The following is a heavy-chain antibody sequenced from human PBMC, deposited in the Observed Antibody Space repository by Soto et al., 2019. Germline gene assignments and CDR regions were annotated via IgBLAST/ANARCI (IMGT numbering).Heavy chain of an antibody. Sequence: GASVKVSCKASGYTFTGYYMHWVRQAPGQGLEWMGWINPNSGGTNYAQKFQGWVTMTRDTSISTAHMELSRLRSDDTAVYYCARGISSTWYYDILTGYLDYWGQGTLVTVSS. J-gene: IGHJ4*02. CDR1: GYTFTGYY. V-gene: IGHV1-2*04. CDR3: ARGISSTWYYDILTGYLDY. CDR2: INPNSGGT. D-gene: IGHD3-9*01.